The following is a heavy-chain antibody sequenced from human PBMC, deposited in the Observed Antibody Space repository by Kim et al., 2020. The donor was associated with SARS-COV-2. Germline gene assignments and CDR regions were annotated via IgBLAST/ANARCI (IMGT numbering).Heavy chain of an antibody. D-gene: IGHD2-15*01. CDR3: ARDGYCSGGSCARRSAFDI. CDR2: IWYDGSNK. CDR1: GFTFSSYG. Sequence: GGSLRLSCAASGFTFSSYGMHWVRQAPGKGLEWVAVIWYDGSNKYYADSVKGRFTISRDNSKNTLYLQMNSLRAEDTAVYYCARDGYCSGGSCARRSAFDIWGQGTMVTVSS. V-gene: IGHV3-33*01. J-gene: IGHJ3*02.